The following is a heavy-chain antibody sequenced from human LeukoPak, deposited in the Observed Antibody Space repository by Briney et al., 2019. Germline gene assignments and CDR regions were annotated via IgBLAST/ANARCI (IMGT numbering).Heavy chain of an antibody. D-gene: IGHD2-15*01. CDR2: MNPNSGNT. Sequence: ASVKVSCKASGYTSTSYDINWVRQATGQGLEWMGWMNPNSGNTGYAQKFQGRVTMTRNTSISTAYMELSSLRSEDTAVYYCARGAGYCSGGSCYSESSYDYWGQGTLVTVSS. CDR3: ARGAGYCSGGSCYSESSYDY. V-gene: IGHV1-8*01. J-gene: IGHJ4*02. CDR1: GYTSTSYD.